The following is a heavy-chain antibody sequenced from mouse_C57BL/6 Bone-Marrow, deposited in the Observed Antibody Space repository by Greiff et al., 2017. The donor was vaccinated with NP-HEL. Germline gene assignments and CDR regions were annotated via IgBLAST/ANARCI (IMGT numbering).Heavy chain of an antibody. D-gene: IGHD3-2*02. J-gene: IGHJ4*01. CDR1: GFNIKDDY. Sequence: EVKLQESGAELVRPGASVKLSCTASGFNIKDDYMHWVKQRPEQGLEWIGWIDPENGDTEYASKFQGKATITADTSSNTAYLQLSSLTSEDTAVYYCTTSGSGSLYYYAMDYWGQGTSVTVSS. CDR2: IDPENGDT. V-gene: IGHV14-4*01. CDR3: TTSGSGSLYYYAMDY.